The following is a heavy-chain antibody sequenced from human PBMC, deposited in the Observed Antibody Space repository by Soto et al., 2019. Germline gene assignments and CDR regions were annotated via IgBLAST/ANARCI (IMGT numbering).Heavy chain of an antibody. CDR2: ISSSSSYI. V-gene: IGHV3-21*01. D-gene: IGHD2-2*01. J-gene: IGHJ5*02. CDR1: GFTFSSYS. Sequence: GSLRLSCAASGFTFSSYSMNWVRQAPGKGLEWASSISSSSSYIYYADSVKGRFTISRDNAKNSLYLQMNSLRAEDTAVYYCARDPDIVVVPAAGGENWFDPWGQGTLVTVSS. CDR3: ARDPDIVVVPAAGGENWFDP.